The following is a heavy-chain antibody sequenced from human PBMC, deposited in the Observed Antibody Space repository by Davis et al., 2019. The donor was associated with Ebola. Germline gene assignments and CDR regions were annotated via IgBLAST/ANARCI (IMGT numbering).Heavy chain of an antibody. Sequence: ASVKVSCKCSGYSFTSYGLVWVRQAPGLGLEWMGWISGFNTNTNFAQKFQGRVTVSKDTYTNTAYMDLRSLTSDDTAIYYCARAPNYDVLTGTSPYYFDYWGQGTLVTVSS. CDR1: GYSFTSYG. CDR2: ISGFNTNT. CDR3: ARAPNYDVLTGTSPYYFDY. D-gene: IGHD3-9*01. J-gene: IGHJ4*02. V-gene: IGHV1-18*04.